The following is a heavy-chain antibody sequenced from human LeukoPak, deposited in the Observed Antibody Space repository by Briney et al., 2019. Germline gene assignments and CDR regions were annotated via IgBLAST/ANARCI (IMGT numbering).Heavy chain of an antibody. J-gene: IGHJ4*02. CDR2: IYYSGST. CDR1: GGSISSYY. Sequence: SETLSLTCTVSGGSISSYYWSWIRQPPGKGLEWIGYIYYSGSTNHNPSLKSRVTISLDTSKNQFSLKLSSVTAADTAVYYCARSQQLVRTFDSWGQGTLVTVSS. V-gene: IGHV4-59*01. CDR3: ARSQQLVRTFDS. D-gene: IGHD6-13*01.